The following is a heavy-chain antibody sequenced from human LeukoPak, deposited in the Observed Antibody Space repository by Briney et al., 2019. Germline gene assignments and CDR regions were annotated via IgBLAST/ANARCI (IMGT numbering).Heavy chain of an antibody. CDR2: INHSGST. V-gene: IGHV4-34*01. Sequence: SETLSLTCAVYGGSFSGYYWSWIRQPPGKGLEWIGEINHSGSTNYNPSLKSRVTISVDTSKSQFSLKLSSVTAADTAVYYCARGGPGYSSSALDYWGQGTLVTVSS. D-gene: IGHD6-6*01. CDR3: ARGGPGYSSSALDY. J-gene: IGHJ4*02. CDR1: GGSFSGYY.